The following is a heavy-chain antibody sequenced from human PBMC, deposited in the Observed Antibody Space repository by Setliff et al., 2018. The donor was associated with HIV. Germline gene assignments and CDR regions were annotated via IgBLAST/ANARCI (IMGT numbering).Heavy chain of an antibody. CDR2: INAYNGNT. Sequence: ASVKVSCKASGHTFTSYGITWVRQAPGQGLEWMGWINAYNGNTNYAQELQGRVTMTRNTSTDTLYMDLSSLTSEDTAVYYCVRGMTSYDSSGYSIPYYFDYWGQGTLVTVSS. D-gene: IGHD3-22*01. J-gene: IGHJ4*02. V-gene: IGHV1-18*01. CDR1: GHTFTSYG. CDR3: VRGMTSYDSSGYSIPYYFDY.